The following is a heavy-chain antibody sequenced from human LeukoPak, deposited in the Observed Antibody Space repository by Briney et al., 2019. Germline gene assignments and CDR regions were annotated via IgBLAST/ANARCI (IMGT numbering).Heavy chain of an antibody. CDR2: THYSGSN. CDR3: TRRDSPTKWFDP. Sequence: PSETLSLTCSVSGGSITTSFYCNWIRPPPEQGLEWIGSTHYSGSNSYNPSLSSRVSMSVDTSRHQCFLRLTSVTAADTAVYYCTRRDSPTKWFDPWGQGTLVTVSS. J-gene: IGHJ5*02. D-gene: IGHD5-18*01. V-gene: IGHV4-39*01. CDR1: GGSITTSFY.